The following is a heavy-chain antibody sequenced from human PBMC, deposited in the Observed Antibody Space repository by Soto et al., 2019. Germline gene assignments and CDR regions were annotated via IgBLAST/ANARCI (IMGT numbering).Heavy chain of an antibody. CDR3: ARDIGGHYDSSSYAN. CDR1: GGSISPYY. J-gene: IGHJ4*02. V-gene: IGHV4-59*01. D-gene: IGHD3-22*01. CDR2: IYYSGST. Sequence: SETLSLTCTVSGGSISPYYWSWIRQPPGRGLEWIGYIYYSGSTNYNPSLKSRVTISVDTSKNQFSLKLSSVTAADTAVYYCARDIGGHYDSSSYANWGQGTLVTVSS.